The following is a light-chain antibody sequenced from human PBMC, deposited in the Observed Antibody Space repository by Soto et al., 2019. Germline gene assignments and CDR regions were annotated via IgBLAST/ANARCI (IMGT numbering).Light chain of an antibody. CDR2: GAS. J-gene: IGKJ2*01. CDR3: QHYVSSPPWYL. V-gene: IGKV3-20*01. Sequence: EIVLTQSPGTLSLSPGERATLSCRASQSVSSSYLAWYQQKPGQAPRLLIYGASSRATGIPDRFSGSGSGKNLTLTTTSWELKDLEWYSFQHYVSSPPWYLLGKGTKLRSN. CDR1: QSVSSSY.